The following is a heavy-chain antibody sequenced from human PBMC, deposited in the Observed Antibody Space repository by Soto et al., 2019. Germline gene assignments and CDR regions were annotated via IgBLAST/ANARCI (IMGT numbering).Heavy chain of an antibody. CDR2: IIPIFGTA. J-gene: IGHJ5*02. CDR1: GGTFSSYA. D-gene: IGHD2-2*01. V-gene: IGHV1-69*01. CDR3: AREGEDIVVVPAAIPLGKYNWFDP. Sequence: QVQLVQSGAEVKKPGSSVKVSCKASGGTFSSYAISWVRQAPGQGLEWMGGIIPIFGTANYAQKFQGRVTITADESTSTAYMELSSLRSEDTAVYYCAREGEDIVVVPAAIPLGKYNWFDPWGQGTLVTVSS.